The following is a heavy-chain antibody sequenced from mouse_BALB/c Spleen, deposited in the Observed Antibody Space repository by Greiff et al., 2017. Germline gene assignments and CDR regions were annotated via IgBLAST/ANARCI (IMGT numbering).Heavy chain of an antibody. CDR1: GFSLTSYD. J-gene: IGHJ1*01. CDR3: VRGRQRYDDWYFDV. V-gene: IGHV2-9-2*01. D-gene: IGHD2-14*01. Sequence: VQLVESGPGLVAPSQSLSITCTVSGFSLTSYDISWIRQPPGKGLEWLGVIWTGGGTNYNSAFMSRLSISKDNSKSQVFLKMNSLQTDDTAIYYCVRGRQRYDDWYFDVWGAGTTVTVSS. CDR2: IWTGGGT.